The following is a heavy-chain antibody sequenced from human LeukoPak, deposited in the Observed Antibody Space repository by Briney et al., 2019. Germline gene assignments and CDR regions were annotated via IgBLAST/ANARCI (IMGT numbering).Heavy chain of an antibody. D-gene: IGHD6-13*01. J-gene: IGHJ2*01. CDR1: GGSIRGYY. Sequence: SETLSLTCTVSGGSIRGYYWSWIRQPPGKGLEWIGYIYFSGSSKYNPSLKSRVTMSVATSKNQFSLNLSSVTAADTAVYYRARGITAASLIWYFDLWGRGTLVTVSS. CDR3: ARGITAASLIWYFDL. V-gene: IGHV4-59*01. CDR2: IYFSGSS.